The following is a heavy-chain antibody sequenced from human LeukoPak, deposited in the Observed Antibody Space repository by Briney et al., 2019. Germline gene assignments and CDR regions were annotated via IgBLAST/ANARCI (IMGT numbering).Heavy chain of an antibody. Sequence: GALRLSCAASGFTFSSYAMSWVRQAPGKGLEWVSAISGSGGSTYYADSVKGRFTISRDNSKNTLYLQMNSLRAEDTAVYYCAREGVGAPYFDYWGQGTLVTVSS. CDR2: ISGSGGST. D-gene: IGHD1-26*01. J-gene: IGHJ4*02. CDR3: AREGVGAPYFDY. CDR1: GFTFSSYA. V-gene: IGHV3-23*01.